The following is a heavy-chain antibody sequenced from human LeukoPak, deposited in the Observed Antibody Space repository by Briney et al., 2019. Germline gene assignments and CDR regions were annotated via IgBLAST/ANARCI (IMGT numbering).Heavy chain of an antibody. CDR3: ATFSYAGNAGGSVGY. D-gene: IGHD4-23*01. Sequence: GGSLTLSCAASGFTFSSYGMSWVRQAPGTGMEGVPAISGSGGSTYYADSVKGRFTISRDTFKNTVDLQMNSLRSEDAAVYYCATFSYAGNAGGSVGYWGQGTLVTVSS. J-gene: IGHJ4*02. CDR1: GFTFSSYG. V-gene: IGHV3-23*01. CDR2: ISGSGGST.